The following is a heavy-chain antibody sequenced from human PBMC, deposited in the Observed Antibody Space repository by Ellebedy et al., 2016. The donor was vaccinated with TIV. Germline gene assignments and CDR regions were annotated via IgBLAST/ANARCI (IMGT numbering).Heavy chain of an antibody. J-gene: IGHJ2*01. CDR3: ARSRLGGDHWYFDF. V-gene: IGHV1-18*01. D-gene: IGHD3-10*01. CDR2: IAVYNGHT. CDR1: GYTFTWYG. Sequence: ASVKVSCXVSGYTFTWYGMSWVRQAPGQGLEWMGWIAVYNGHTKYAQKFQDRVVMTTETATSTVYMELRSLRSDDTAVYYCARSRLGGDHWYFDFWGRGTLVTVSS.